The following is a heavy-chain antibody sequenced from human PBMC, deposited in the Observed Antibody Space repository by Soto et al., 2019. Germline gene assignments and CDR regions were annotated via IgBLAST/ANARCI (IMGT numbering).Heavy chain of an antibody. CDR1: GFTFSSYA. CDR2: ISGSGGST. D-gene: IGHD3-10*01. CDR3: AKDPRVWFGELSPPDY. J-gene: IGHJ4*02. Sequence: GGSLRLSCAASGFTFSSYAMSWVRQAPGKGLEWVSAISGSGGSTYYADSVKGRFTISRDNSKNTLYLQMNSLRAEDTAVYYCAKDPRVWFGELSPPDYWGQGTLVTVSS. V-gene: IGHV3-23*01.